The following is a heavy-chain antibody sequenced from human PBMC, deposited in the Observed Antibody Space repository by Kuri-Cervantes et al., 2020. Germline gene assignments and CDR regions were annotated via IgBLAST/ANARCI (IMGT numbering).Heavy chain of an antibody. D-gene: IGHD3-3*01. CDR3: ARDRIFGVVITDY. V-gene: IGHV3-7*01. J-gene: IGHJ4*02. CDR1: GFIFSNYW. Sequence: GESLKISCAASGFIFSNYWMSWVRQAPGKGLEWVTNINQDGSDKYYVDSVKGRFTISRDNAKNSLYLQMNSLRAEDTAVYYCARDRIFGVVITDYWGQGILVTVSS. CDR2: INQDGSDK.